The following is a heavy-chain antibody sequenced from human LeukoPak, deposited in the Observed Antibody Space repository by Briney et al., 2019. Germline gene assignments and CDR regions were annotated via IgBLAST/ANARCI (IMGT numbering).Heavy chain of an antibody. CDR3: ARAGILTGYSIDY. V-gene: IGHV3-21*01. CDR1: GFTFNTYS. Sequence: KAGGSLRLSCAASGFTFNTYSMNWVRQAPGKGLEWVSSISSSSSYIYYADSVKGRFTISRDNAQNSLYLQMNSLRAEDTAVYYCARAGILTGYSIDYWGQGTLVTVSS. CDR2: ISSSSSYI. J-gene: IGHJ4*02. D-gene: IGHD3-9*01.